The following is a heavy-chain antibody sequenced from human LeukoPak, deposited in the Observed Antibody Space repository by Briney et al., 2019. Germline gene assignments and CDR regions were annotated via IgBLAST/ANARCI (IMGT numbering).Heavy chain of an antibody. CDR3: ARGDGSGSYYIPFDY. V-gene: IGHV4-34*01. Sequence: SETLSLTCAVSGGSFSGYYWSWIRQPPGKGLEWIGEINHSGSTNYNPSLKSRVTISVDTSKNQFSLKLSSVTAADTAVYYCARGDGSGSYYIPFDYWGQGTLVTVSS. CDR2: INHSGST. D-gene: IGHD3-10*01. CDR1: GGSFSGYY. J-gene: IGHJ4*02.